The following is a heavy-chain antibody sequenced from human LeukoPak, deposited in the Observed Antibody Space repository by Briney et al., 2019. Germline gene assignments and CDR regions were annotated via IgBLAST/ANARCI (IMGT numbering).Heavy chain of an antibody. CDR1: GYSFTSYW. CDR3: ARQTGYYDFSNPSHSIRGSPGAYDI. CDR2: IYPDDSDT. Sequence: GESLKISCKGSGYSFTSYWIGWVRQMPGKGLEWMGIIYPDDSDTKYNPSFEGQVTMSADKSIYTVYLQLSSLKASDTATYYCARQTGYYDFSNPSHSIRGSPGAYDIWGQGTMVTLSS. J-gene: IGHJ3*02. V-gene: IGHV5-51*01. D-gene: IGHD3/OR15-3a*01.